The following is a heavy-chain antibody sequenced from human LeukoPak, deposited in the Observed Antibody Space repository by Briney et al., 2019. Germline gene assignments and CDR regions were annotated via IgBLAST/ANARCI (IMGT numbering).Heavy chain of an antibody. Sequence: SSETLSLTCTVSGGSISTYYWSWIRQPPGKGLEWIGYIYYTGSTSYNPSFKSRVTISVDASKDQFSLKLSSVTAADTAVYYCARGRGYSYEAPLLDYWGQGTLVTVSS. CDR3: ARGRGYSYEAPLLDY. J-gene: IGHJ4*02. D-gene: IGHD5-18*01. CDR2: IYYTGST. V-gene: IGHV4-59*08. CDR1: GGSISTYY.